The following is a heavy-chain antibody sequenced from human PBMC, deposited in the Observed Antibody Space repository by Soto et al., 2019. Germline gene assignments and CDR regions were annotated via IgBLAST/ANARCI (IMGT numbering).Heavy chain of an antibody. CDR3: ARDLWFGELSYFDY. V-gene: IGHV3-23*01. Sequence: GGSLRLSCAASGFTFSSYAMSWVRQAPGKGLEWVSAISGSGGSTYYADSVKGRFTISRDNSKNTLYLQMNSLRAEDTAVYYCARDLWFGELSYFDYWGQGTLVTVSS. D-gene: IGHD3-10*01. CDR1: GFTFSSYA. CDR2: ISGSGGST. J-gene: IGHJ4*02.